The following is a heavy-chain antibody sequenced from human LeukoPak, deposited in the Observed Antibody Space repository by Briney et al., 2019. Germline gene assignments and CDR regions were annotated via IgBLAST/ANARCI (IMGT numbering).Heavy chain of an antibody. D-gene: IGHD3-22*01. CDR1: GGSISSSGYY. V-gene: IGHV4-31*03. CDR3: ARSSYYYDSSGYYYPDAFDI. J-gene: IGHJ3*02. Sequence: SETLSLTCTVSGGSISSSGYYWSWIRQHPGKGLEWIGYIYYSGSTYYNPSLKSRVTISVDTSKNQFSLKLSSVTAADTAVYYCARSSYYYDSSGYYYPDAFDIWGQGTMVTVSS. CDR2: IYYSGST.